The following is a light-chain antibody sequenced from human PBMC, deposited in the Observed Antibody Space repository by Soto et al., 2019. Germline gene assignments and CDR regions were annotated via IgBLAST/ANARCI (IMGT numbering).Light chain of an antibody. CDR1: SSDVGGYNY. J-gene: IGLJ2*01. CDR2: DVS. Sequence: QSALTQPRSVSGSPGQSATISCTGTSSDVGGYNYVSWYQQHPGKAPKLMIYDVSKRPSGVPDRFSGSKSGNTASLTISGLQAEDEADYYCCSYAGSPYVVFGGGTKLTVL. V-gene: IGLV2-11*01. CDR3: CSYAGSPYVV.